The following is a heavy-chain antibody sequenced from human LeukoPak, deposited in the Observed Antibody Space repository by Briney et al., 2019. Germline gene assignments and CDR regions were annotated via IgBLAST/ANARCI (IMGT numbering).Heavy chain of an antibody. CDR2: IYHSGST. Sequence: PSETLSLTCAVSGGSISSGGYSWSWIRQPPGKGLEWIGCIYHSGSTYYNPSLKSRVTISVDRSKNQFSLKLSSVTAADTAVHYCARQYNWNDSGNNWFDPWGQGTLVTVSS. J-gene: IGHJ5*02. CDR1: GGSISSGGYS. V-gene: IGHV4-30-2*01. CDR3: ARQYNWNDSGNNWFDP. D-gene: IGHD1-1*01.